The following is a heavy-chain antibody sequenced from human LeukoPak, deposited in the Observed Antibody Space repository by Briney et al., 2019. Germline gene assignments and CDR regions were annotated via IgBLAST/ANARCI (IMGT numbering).Heavy chain of an antibody. CDR2: ISGSGART. D-gene: IGHD2-21*01. CDR3: AKADCGGECYYVMAV. V-gene: IGHV3-23*01. J-gene: IGHJ6*02. Sequence: GGSLRLSCAASGFTFSSYNMHWVRQAPGKGLEWVSGISGSGARTFYGDSVKGRFTISRDNSKNTLDLQMNSLRAEDTGTYYCAKADCGGECYYVMAVWGQGTTVTVSS. CDR1: GFTFSSYN.